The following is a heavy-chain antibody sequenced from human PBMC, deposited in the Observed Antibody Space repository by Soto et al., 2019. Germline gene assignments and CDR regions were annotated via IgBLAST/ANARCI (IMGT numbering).Heavy chain of an antibody. Sequence: SETLCVTCAVAGGSISGGGYSWSWIRQPPGKGLEWIGYIYHSGSTYYNPSLKSRVTISVDRSKNQFSLKLSSVTAADTAVYYCARVPDRWGQGTLVTVSS. CDR2: IYHSGST. D-gene: IGHD2-2*01. V-gene: IGHV4-30-2*01. CDR1: GGSISGGGYS. J-gene: IGHJ5*02. CDR3: ARVPDR.